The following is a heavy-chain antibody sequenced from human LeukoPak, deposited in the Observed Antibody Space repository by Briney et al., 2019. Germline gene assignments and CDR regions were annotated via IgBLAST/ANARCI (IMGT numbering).Heavy chain of an antibody. Sequence: SETLSLTCAVSGDSIGDYYWSWVRQPPGKGLEWIGYIYKSGSSSYNPSLKSRVTMPVDASKNQFSLRLTSVTAADTAVYYCARGSRVYDRSGFHTWHDYWGHGTLVTVSS. CDR1: GDSIGDYY. D-gene: IGHD3-22*01. CDR2: IYKSGSS. V-gene: IGHV4-59*01. J-gene: IGHJ4*03. CDR3: ARGSRVYDRSGFHTWHDY.